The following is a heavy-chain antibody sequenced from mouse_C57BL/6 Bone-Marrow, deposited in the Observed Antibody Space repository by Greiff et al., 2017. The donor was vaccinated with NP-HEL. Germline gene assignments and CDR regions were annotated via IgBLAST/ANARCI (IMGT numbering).Heavy chain of an antibody. D-gene: IGHD1-1*01. CDR2: INPCNGDT. Sequence: VQLKESGPELVKPGDSVKISCKASGYSFTGYFMNWVMQSPGKSLEWIGRINPCNGDTFYNQKFKGKATLTVDKSSSTAHMELRSLTSEDSAVYYCARPLLLRSPGFAYWGQGTLVTVSA. CDR3: ARPLLLRSPGFAY. V-gene: IGHV1-20*01. J-gene: IGHJ3*01. CDR1: GYSFTGYF.